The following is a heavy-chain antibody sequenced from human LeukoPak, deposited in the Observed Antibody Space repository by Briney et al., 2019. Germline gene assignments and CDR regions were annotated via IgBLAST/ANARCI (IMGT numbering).Heavy chain of an antibody. J-gene: IGHJ4*02. CDR2: IYNSGST. Sequence: SETLSLTCTASGGSISSGGYHWSWLRQPAGKGLEWIGRIYNSGSTNYNPSLKSRVTMSVDTSKNQFSLKLSSVTAADTAVYYCASTSKYYYDSSGYYYFDYWGQGTLVTVSS. V-gene: IGHV4-61*02. D-gene: IGHD3-22*01. CDR3: ASTSKYYYDSSGYYYFDY. CDR1: GGSISSGGYH.